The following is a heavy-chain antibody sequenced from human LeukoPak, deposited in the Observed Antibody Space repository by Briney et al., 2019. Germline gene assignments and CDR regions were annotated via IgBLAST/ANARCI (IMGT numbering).Heavy chain of an antibody. D-gene: IGHD6-19*01. V-gene: IGHV4-59*01. CDR3: ARGLSSGWYVDY. CDR1: GGSFSGYY. Sequence: SETLSLTCAVYGGSFSGYYWSWIRQPAGKGLEWVGYIYYTGSTNYSPSLKSRVTISVDTSKNQFSLKLSSVTAADTAVYYCARGLSSGWYVDYWGQGTLVTVSS. CDR2: IYYTGST. J-gene: IGHJ4*02.